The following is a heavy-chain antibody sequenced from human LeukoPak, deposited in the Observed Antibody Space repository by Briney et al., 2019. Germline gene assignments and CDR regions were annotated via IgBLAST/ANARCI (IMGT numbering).Heavy chain of an antibody. V-gene: IGHV1-18*01. CDR2: ISAHNGNT. CDR1: GYTFTTHG. CDR3: ARDGYFDL. J-gene: IGHJ2*01. Sequence: ASVTVSCTASGYTFTTHGIAWVRQAPGQGLEWMGWISAHNGNTNYAQSLQGRVTMTTDTSTNTAYMELRSLRSDDTAVYYCARDGYFDLWGRGTLVTVSS.